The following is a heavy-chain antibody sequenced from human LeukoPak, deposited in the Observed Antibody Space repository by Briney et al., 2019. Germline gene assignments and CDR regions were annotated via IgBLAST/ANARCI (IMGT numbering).Heavy chain of an antibody. Sequence: GGSLRLSCTASGFTFGDYAMSWVRQAPGKGLEWVGFIRSKAYGGTTEYAASVKGRFTISRDDSKSIAYLQMNSLKTEDTAVYYCTRALRRDGYKSKAGNAFDTWGQGTMVTVSS. CDR2: IRSKAYGGTT. D-gene: IGHD5-24*01. CDR1: GFTFGDYA. J-gene: IGHJ3*02. V-gene: IGHV3-49*04. CDR3: TRALRRDGYKSKAGNAFDT.